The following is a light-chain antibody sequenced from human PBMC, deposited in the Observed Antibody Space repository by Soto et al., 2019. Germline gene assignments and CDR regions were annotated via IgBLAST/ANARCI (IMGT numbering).Light chain of an antibody. CDR1: QSINKY. Sequence: EIVLTQSPATLSLSPGERATLSCRASQSINKYLAWYQQKPGQAPRLLIYDASNRATGITARFSGSGSGKDFTLTISSLEPEDFAVYYCQQRISWPITFGQGTRLEIK. V-gene: IGKV3-11*01. CDR2: DAS. J-gene: IGKJ5*01. CDR3: QQRISWPIT.